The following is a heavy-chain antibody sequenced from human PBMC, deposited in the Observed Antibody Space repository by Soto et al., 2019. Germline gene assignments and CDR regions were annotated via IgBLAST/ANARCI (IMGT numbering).Heavy chain of an antibody. J-gene: IGHJ6*02. V-gene: IGHV4-59*08. CDR3: ASVPNGMDV. Sequence: ETLSLTCTVSGGSISNYYWTWIRQPTGKGLEWIGYIYYSGSTNYNPSLKSRVTISVDTSKNQFSLKLSSVTAADTAVYYCASVPNGMDVWGQGTTVTVSS. CDR2: IYYSGST. CDR1: GGSISNYY.